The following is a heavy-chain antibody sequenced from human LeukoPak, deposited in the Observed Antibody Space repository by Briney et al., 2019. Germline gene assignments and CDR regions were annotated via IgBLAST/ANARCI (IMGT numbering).Heavy chain of an antibody. CDR2: INHSGST. CDR3: ASLYYDILTGYYSA. D-gene: IGHD3-9*01. CDR1: GGSFSGYY. J-gene: IGHJ5*02. V-gene: IGHV4-34*01. Sequence: SETLSLTCAVYGGSFSGYYWSWIRQPPGKGLEWIEEINHSGSTNYNPSLKSRVTISVDTSKNQFSLKLSSVTAADTAVYYCASLYYDILTGYYSAWGQGTLVTVSS.